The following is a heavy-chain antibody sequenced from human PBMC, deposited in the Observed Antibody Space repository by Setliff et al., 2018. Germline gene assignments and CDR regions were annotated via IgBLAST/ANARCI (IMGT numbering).Heavy chain of an antibody. CDR2: ISGSGGST. CDR3: AKDGRWFGELFPYYYYYGMDV. Sequence: GGSLRLSCTASGFTFSSYAMSWVRQAPGKGLEWVSAISGSGGSTYYADSVKGRFTISRDNSKNTLYLQMNSLRAEDTAVYYCAKDGRWFGELFPYYYYYGMDVWGQGTTVTVSS. J-gene: IGHJ6*02. D-gene: IGHD3-10*01. CDR1: GFTFSSYA. V-gene: IGHV3-23*01.